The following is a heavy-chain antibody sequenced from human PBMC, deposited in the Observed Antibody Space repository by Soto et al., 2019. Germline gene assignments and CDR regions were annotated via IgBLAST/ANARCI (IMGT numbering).Heavy chain of an antibody. J-gene: IGHJ4*02. CDR3: ARDIKRRGDYPIGY. D-gene: IGHD4-17*01. CDR2: ISAYNGNT. Sequence: VASVKVSCKASGYTFTSYGISWVRQAPGQGLEWMGWISAYNGNTNYAQKLQGRVTMTTDTSTSTAYMELRSLRSDDTAVYYCARDIKRRGDYPIGYWGQGTLVTVSS. CDR1: GYTFTSYG. V-gene: IGHV1-18*04.